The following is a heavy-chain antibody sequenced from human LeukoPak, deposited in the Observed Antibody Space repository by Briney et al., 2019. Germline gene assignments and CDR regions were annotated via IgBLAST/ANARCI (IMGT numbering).Heavy chain of an antibody. V-gene: IGHV4-59*08. CDR1: GGSIRSYY. Sequence: SETLSLTCTVSGGSIRSYYWSWIRQPPGKGLEWIGYMHHSGSTKHNPYLKSRVTISVDTSKSQFSLKLSSVTAADAAVYYCARHTKNSRSYLGYWGQGTLVTVSS. CDR3: ARHTKNSRSYLGY. CDR2: MHHSGST. J-gene: IGHJ4*02. D-gene: IGHD2-2*01.